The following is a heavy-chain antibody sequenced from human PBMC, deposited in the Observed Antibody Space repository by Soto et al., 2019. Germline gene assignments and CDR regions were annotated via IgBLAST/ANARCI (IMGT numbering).Heavy chain of an antibody. CDR2: LKPDNGGT. J-gene: IGHJ6*02. V-gene: IGHV1-2*02. CDR3: ARDLCPLGSGRPCPTYGMDL. Sequence: QVQLVQSGAEVKPPGASVKVSCKASGYSFTGHYMHWVRQVSGKRLEFLGWLKPDNGGTYYAPKFQGRVTFTRDTSTTTAYMELSGLPSDDTAVYYCARDLCPLGSGRPCPTYGMDLWGQGTTVAVSS. D-gene: IGHD3-10*01. CDR1: GYSFTGHY.